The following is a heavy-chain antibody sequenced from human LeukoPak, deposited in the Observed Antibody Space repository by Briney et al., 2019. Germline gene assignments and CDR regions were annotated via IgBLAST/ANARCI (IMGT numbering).Heavy chain of an antibody. D-gene: IGHD1-1*01. CDR3: VTRVKSTGDY. CDR2: IKTKTDGGTT. Sequence: VGSLSLSCEASGFTLSNVWMNGVRHARGQGREWIGRIKTKTDGGTTEYAAPVKGRFTISSDDSKNTVYLQMNSLKTEDTALYYCVTRVKSTGDYWGQGTLVTVSS. V-gene: IGHV3-15*01. CDR1: GFTLSNVW. J-gene: IGHJ4*02.